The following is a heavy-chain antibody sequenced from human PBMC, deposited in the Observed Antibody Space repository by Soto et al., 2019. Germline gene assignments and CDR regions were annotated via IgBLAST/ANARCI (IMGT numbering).Heavy chain of an antibody. CDR3: ARGPYDFWSGLVYYYYGMDV. D-gene: IGHD3-3*01. CDR2: INHSGST. V-gene: IGHV4-34*01. Sequence: PSEILSLPCAVYCGSFGGDYWRRIRQPRGKGLEWVGEINHSGSTNYNPSLKSRVTISVDTSKNQFSLKLSSVTAADTAVYYSARGPYDFWSGLVYYYYGMDVRVQGTTVTVSS. J-gene: IGHJ6*02. CDR1: CGSFGGDY.